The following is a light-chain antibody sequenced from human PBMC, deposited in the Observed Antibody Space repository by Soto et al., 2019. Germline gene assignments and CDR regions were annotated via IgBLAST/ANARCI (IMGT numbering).Light chain of an antibody. CDR3: QKYNQWPWT. CDR1: QSVSSN. V-gene: IGKV3-15*01. Sequence: IVITQSPATLSVSPGERDTLSCRASQSVSSNLAWYHHKPGQAPRLLLYEASIRATGIPARFSGDGSGTEFTLTISSLQSEDFGIYYCQKYNQWPWTFGPGTKVDIK. CDR2: EAS. J-gene: IGKJ1*01.